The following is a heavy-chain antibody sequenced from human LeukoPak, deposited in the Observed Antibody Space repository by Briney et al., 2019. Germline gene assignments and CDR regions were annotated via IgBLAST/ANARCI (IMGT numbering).Heavy chain of an antibody. CDR2: MNPNSGNT. CDR1: GYTFTSYD. CDR3: ARVGRYYDFCSGYNNDAFDI. Sequence: ASVKVSCKASGYTFTSYDINWVRQATGQGLEWMGWMNPNSGNTGYAQKFQGRVTITRNTSISTAYMELSSLRSEDTAVYYCARVGRYYDFCSGYNNDAFDIWGQGTMVTVSS. V-gene: IGHV1-8*03. D-gene: IGHD3-3*01. J-gene: IGHJ3*02.